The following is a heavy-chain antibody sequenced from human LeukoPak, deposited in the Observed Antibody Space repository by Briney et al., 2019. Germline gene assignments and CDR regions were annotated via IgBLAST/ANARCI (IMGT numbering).Heavy chain of an antibody. J-gene: IGHJ1*01. CDR1: GGSITTYY. Sequence: SETLSRTCTVSGGSITTYYWSWIRQPPGKGLEWIGYLYYSGSTTYSPSLKSRVTMSVDTSKSQFSLKLSSVTAADTAIYYCARVRATFETDWGQSTLVTVSS. CDR3: ARVRATFETD. V-gene: IGHV4-59*01. CDR2: LYYSGST. D-gene: IGHD2/OR15-2a*01.